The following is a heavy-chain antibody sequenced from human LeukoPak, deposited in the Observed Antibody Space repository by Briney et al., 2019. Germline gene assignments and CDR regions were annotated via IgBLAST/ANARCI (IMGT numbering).Heavy chain of an antibody. V-gene: IGHV1-46*01. D-gene: IGHD3-3*01. CDR3: ARGDYDFWSGYLPTTSEPYYYGMDV. Sequence: ASVKVTCKASGYTFTSYYMHWVRQAPGQGLEWMGIINPSGGSTSYAQKFQGRVTMTRDTSTSTVYMELSSLRSEDTAVYYCARGDYDFWSGYLPTTSEPYYYGMDVWGQGTTVTVSS. CDR2: INPSGGST. J-gene: IGHJ6*02. CDR1: GYTFTSYY.